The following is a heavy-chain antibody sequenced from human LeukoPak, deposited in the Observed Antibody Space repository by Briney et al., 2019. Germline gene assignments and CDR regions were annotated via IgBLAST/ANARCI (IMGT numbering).Heavy chain of an antibody. CDR3: ARDRAYSGSYYGPYYYMDV. Sequence: SETLSLTCTVSGGSISSYYWSWIRQPAGKGLEWIGRVYTSGSTNYNPSLKSRVTMSVDTSKNQFSLKLSSVTAADTAVYYCARDRAYSGSYYGPYYYMDVWGKGTTVTVSS. CDR1: GGSISSYY. CDR2: VYTSGST. D-gene: IGHD1-26*01. J-gene: IGHJ6*03. V-gene: IGHV4-4*07.